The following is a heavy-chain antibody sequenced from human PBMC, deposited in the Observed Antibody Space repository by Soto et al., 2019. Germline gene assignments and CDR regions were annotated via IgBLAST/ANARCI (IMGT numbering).Heavy chain of an antibody. V-gene: IGHV3-23*01. D-gene: IGHD2-8*01. CDR2: ITGSGGAT. CDR3: AKALGYCNSGVTRSYFDY. Sequence: EVQLLESGGGLVQPGGSLRLSCAASGFTFSSYAMSWVRQAPGKGLEWVSAITGSGGATYYADSVRGRFTISRDNSQNTLSLQLNSLRAEDTAVFYCAKALGYCNSGVTRSYFDYWGQGTLVTVSS. CDR1: GFTFSSYA. J-gene: IGHJ4*02.